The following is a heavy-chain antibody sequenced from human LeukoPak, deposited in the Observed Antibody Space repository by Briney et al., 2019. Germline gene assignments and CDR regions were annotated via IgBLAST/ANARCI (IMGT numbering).Heavy chain of an antibody. J-gene: IGHJ4*02. CDR3: ARDRGDYVWGSYRPQFDY. V-gene: IGHV1-2*02. CDR2: INPNSGGT. D-gene: IGHD3-16*02. Sequence: ASVKVSCKASGYTFTGYYMHWVRQAPGQGLEWMGWINPNSGGTNYAQKFQGRVTMTRDTSISTAYMELSRLRSDDTAVYYCARDRGDYVWGSYRPQFDYWGQGTLVTVSS. CDR1: GYTFTGYY.